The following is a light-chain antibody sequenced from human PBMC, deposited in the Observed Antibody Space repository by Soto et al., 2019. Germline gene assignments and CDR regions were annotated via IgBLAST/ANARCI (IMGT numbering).Light chain of an antibody. V-gene: IGKV1-5*01. CDR2: DVS. Sequence: DIQMTQSPATVSASVVDRVTITCRSSQKINYWLAWYQQRPGSAPKLLIYDVSTLQSGVPSRFSVCHSGSDFTLTISALQPDDFATYYGQHYAFGSQTLGQGTKVEVK. CDR1: QKINYW. J-gene: IGKJ1*01. CDR3: QHYAFGSQT.